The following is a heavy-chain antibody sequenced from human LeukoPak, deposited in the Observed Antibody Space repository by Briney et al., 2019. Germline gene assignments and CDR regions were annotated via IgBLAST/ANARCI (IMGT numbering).Heavy chain of an antibody. Sequence: PSETLSLTCTVSGGSISSYYWSWIRQPAGKGLEWIGRIYASGSTNYNASLKSRVSMSVDTSKNQFSLKLSSVTAADTAVFYCARENSGSYREFDYWGQGTLVTVSS. D-gene: IGHD1-26*01. J-gene: IGHJ4*02. V-gene: IGHV4-4*07. CDR3: ARENSGSYREFDY. CDR1: GGSISSYY. CDR2: IYASGST.